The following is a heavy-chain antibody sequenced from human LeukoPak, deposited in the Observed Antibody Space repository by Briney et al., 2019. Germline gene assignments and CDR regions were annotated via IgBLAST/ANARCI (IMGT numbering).Heavy chain of an antibody. J-gene: IGHJ5*02. D-gene: IGHD3-22*01. CDR2: INHSGST. CDR3: ARGHLSDSSGYYYDWFDP. Sequence: PSETLSLTGAGYGGSFSGYYWSGIRQPPGKGLEWIGEINHSGSTNYNPSIKSRVTISVDTSKNQFSLKLSSVTAADTAVYYCARGHLSDSSGYYYDWFDPWGQGTLVTVSS. V-gene: IGHV4-34*01. CDR1: GGSFSGYY.